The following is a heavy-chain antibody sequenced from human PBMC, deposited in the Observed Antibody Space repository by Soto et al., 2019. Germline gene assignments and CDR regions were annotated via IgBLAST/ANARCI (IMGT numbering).Heavy chain of an antibody. CDR2: IHYSGSS. V-gene: IGHV4-59*01. CDR3: ARDILPITLVRGGEPEGYGMDV. CDR1: SGSISSYF. J-gene: IGHJ6*02. Sequence: SETLSLTCTVSSGSISSYFWSWIRQPPGKGLEWIGYIHYSGSSNYNPSLKSRVTISVDTSKNQFSLKIDSVTAADTAVYYCARDILPITLVRGGEPEGYGMDVWGQETMLTAFS. D-gene: IGHD3-10*01.